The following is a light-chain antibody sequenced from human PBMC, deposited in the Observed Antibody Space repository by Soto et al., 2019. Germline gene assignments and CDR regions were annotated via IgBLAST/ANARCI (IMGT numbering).Light chain of an antibody. J-gene: IGLJ3*02. V-gene: IGLV2-14*01. CDR1: SSDVGGYNY. Sequence: QSALTQPASVSGSPGQSITISCTGTSSDVGGYNYVSWYQQHPGKAPKLMIYEVSNRPSGVPNRFSGSKSGNTASLTISGLQAEDDADYYCSSYTSSSTPWVFGGGTKVTVL. CDR3: SSYTSSSTPWV. CDR2: EVS.